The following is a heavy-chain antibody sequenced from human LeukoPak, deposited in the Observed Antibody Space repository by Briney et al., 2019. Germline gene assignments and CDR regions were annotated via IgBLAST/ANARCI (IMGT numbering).Heavy chain of an antibody. V-gene: IGHV4-59*01. CDR2: IYYSGST. CDR1: GGSISSYY. J-gene: IGHJ4*02. D-gene: IGHD6-6*01. Sequence: SETLSLTCTVSGGSISSYYWSWIRQPPGKGLEWIGYIYYSGSTNYNPSLKSRVTISVDTSKNQFSLKLSSVTAADTAVYYCARVPSSSLYYFDYWGQGTLVTVSS. CDR3: ARVPSSSLYYFDY.